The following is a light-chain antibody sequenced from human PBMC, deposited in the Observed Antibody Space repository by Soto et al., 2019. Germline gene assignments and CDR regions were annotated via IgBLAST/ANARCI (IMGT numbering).Light chain of an antibody. Sequence: QSVLTQPPSASGSPGESVTISCTGTNTDVGGYNYVSWYQRHPGKAPKLIIYEVNKRPSGVPDRFSGSKSGNTASLTVSGLQAEDEADYYCSSYLNYNSEVFGTWTKVTVL. J-gene: IGLJ1*01. CDR1: NTDVGGYNY. V-gene: IGLV2-8*01. CDR3: SSYLNYNSEV. CDR2: EVN.